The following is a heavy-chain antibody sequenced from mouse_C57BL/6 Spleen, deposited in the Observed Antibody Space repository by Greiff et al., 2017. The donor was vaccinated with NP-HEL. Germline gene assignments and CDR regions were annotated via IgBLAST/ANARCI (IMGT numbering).Heavy chain of an antibody. D-gene: IGHD2-5*01. CDR2: IDPNSGGT. V-gene: IGHV1-72*01. J-gene: IGHJ1*03. Sequence: QVQLKQPGAELVKPGASVKLSCKASGYTFTSYWMHWVKQRPGRGLEWIGRIDPNSGGTKYNEKFKSKATLTVDKPSSTAYMQLSSLTSEDSAVYYCARGGPTIVTGYFDVWGTGTTVTVSS. CDR3: ARGGPTIVTGYFDV. CDR1: GYTFTSYW.